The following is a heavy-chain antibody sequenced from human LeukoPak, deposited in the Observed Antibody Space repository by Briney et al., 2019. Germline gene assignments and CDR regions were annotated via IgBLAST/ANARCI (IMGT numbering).Heavy chain of an antibody. Sequence: GSLRLSCAASGFTFSSYAMSWVRQAPGKGLEWIGEINHSGSTNYNPSLKSRVTISVDTSKNQFSLKLSSVTAADTAVYYCARRRYNWNYAGMDVWGQGTTVTVSS. CDR2: INHSGST. J-gene: IGHJ6*02. D-gene: IGHD1-20*01. CDR1: GFTFSSYA. CDR3: ARRRYNWNYAGMDV. V-gene: IGHV4-34*01.